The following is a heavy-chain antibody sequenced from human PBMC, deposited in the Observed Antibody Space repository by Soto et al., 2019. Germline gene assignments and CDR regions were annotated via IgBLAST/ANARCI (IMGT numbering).Heavy chain of an antibody. CDR1: GFTFSSYG. Sequence: QVQLVESGGGVVQPGRSLRLSCAASGFTFSSYGMHWVRQAPGKGLEWVAVISYDGSNKYYADSVKGRFTISRDNSKDTLKLQMNSLGEEATDVYYCAKDGRRYFDWFIASHSYSDDMDVRGQGTTVTVSS. V-gene: IGHV3-30*18. CDR3: AKDGRRYFDWFIASHSYSDDMDV. J-gene: IGHJ6*01. CDR2: ISYDGSNK. D-gene: IGHD3-9*01.